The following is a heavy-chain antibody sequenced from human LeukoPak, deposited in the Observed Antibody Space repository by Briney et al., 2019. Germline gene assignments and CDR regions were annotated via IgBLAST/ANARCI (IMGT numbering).Heavy chain of an antibody. D-gene: IGHD4-17*01. CDR2: IRYDGSNK. V-gene: IGHV3-30*02. J-gene: IGHJ4*02. CDR3: ARPPYAGSYYFDY. CDR1: GFTFSSYG. Sequence: PGGSLRLSCAASGFTFSSYGMHWVRQAPGKGLEWVAFIRYDGSNKYYADSVKGRFTISRDNSKNTLYLQMNSLRAEDTAVYYCARPPYAGSYYFDYWGQGTLVTVSS.